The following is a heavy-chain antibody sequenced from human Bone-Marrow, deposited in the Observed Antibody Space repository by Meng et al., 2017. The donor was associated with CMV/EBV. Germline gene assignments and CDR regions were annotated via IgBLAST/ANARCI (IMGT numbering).Heavy chain of an antibody. Sequence: SIYSSNWWIWVRQPPGKGLEWIREISRSGTTNYNPSHKSRLIISIDKTKNQFSLSLSFVTAANTATYYCARERAVKTPVGGSSYFDYWGQGTLVTVSS. D-gene: IGHD2-15*01. J-gene: IGHJ4*02. CDR1: SIYSSNW. V-gene: IGHV4-4*02. CDR3: ARERAVKTPVGGSSYFDY. CDR2: ISRSGTT.